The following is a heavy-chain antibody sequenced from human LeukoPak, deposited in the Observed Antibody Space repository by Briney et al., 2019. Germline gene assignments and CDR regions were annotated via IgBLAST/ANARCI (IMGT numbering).Heavy chain of an antibody. J-gene: IGHJ5*02. CDR3: ARGFYSNYGWFDP. CDR1: GYTFTGYY. D-gene: IGHD4-11*01. Sequence: ASVKVSCKASGYTFTGYYMHWVRQAPGQGLEWMGWINPNSGGTNYAQKFQGRVTMTRDTSISTAYMELSRLRSDDTAVYYCARGFYSNYGWFDPWGQGTLVTVSS. CDR2: INPNSGGT. V-gene: IGHV1-2*02.